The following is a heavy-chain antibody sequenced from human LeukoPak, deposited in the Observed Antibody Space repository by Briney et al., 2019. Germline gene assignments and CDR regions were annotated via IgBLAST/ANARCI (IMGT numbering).Heavy chain of an antibody. Sequence: PGRSLRLSCAASGFTFSSYGMHWVRQAPGKGLEWAAVISYDGSNKYYADSVKGRFTISRDNSKNTLYLQMNSLRAEDTAVYYCAKDPQIVATTNLDYWGQGTLVTVSS. D-gene: IGHD5-12*01. CDR2: ISYDGSNK. CDR1: GFTFSSYG. J-gene: IGHJ4*02. CDR3: AKDPQIVATTNLDY. V-gene: IGHV3-30*18.